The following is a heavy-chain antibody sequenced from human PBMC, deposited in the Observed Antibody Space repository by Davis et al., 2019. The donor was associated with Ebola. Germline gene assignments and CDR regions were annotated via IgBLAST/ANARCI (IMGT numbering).Heavy chain of an antibody. D-gene: IGHD2-2*02. J-gene: IGHJ5*02. V-gene: IGHV4-34*01. Sequence: SETLSLTCAVYGGSFSGYYWSWIRQPPGKGLEWIGEINHSGSTHYNPSLKSRVTISVDTSKNQFSLKLSSVTAADTAVYYCARGGYRYCSSTSCYRRTNWFDPWGQGTLVTVSS. CDR3: ARGGYRYCSSTSCYRRTNWFDP. CDR1: GGSFSGYY. CDR2: INHSGST.